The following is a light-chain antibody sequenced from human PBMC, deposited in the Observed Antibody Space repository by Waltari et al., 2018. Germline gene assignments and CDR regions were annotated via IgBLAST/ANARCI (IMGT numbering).Light chain of an antibody. V-gene: IGKV1-33*01. CDR3: QQYDNLPPEYT. CDR2: DAS. Sequence: DIQMTQSPSSLSASVGDRVTITCQASKDISNYLNWYQQKTGKAPKLLIYDASNLETGVPSRFSGSGSGTDFTFTISSLQPEDIATYYCQQYDNLPPEYTFGQGTKLEIK. CDR1: KDISNY. J-gene: IGKJ2*01.